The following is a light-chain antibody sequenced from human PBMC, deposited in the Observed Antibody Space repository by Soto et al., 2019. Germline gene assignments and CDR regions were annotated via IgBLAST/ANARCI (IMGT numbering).Light chain of an antibody. J-gene: IGKJ4*01. Sequence: DRQMTLSPCSLSASVGDRVTITCRASQTISTWLAWYQQKPGKAPKHLIYDVSSLESGVPSRFSGSGSGTDFTLTISSLQAEDVAVYYCYQYFSTPLTFGGGTQVDIK. CDR3: YQYFSTPLT. V-gene: IGKV1-5*01. CDR2: DVS. CDR1: QTISTW.